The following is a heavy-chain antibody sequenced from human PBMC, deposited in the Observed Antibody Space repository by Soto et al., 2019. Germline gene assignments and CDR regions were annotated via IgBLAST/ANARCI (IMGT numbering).Heavy chain of an antibody. CDR2: ISSSSSYI. J-gene: IGHJ6*02. CDR1: GFTFSSYS. V-gene: IGHV3-21*01. Sequence: SGGSLRLSCAASGFTFSSYSMNWVRQAPGKGLEWVSSISSSSSYIYYADSVKGRFTISRDNAKNSLYLQMNSLRAEDTAVYYCAKIGYCSGGSCYSGRSYGMDVWGQGTTVTVSS. D-gene: IGHD2-15*01. CDR3: AKIGYCSGGSCYSGRSYGMDV.